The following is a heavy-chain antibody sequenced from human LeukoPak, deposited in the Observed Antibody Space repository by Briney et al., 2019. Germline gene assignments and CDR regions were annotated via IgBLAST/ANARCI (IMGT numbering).Heavy chain of an antibody. D-gene: IGHD6-19*01. V-gene: IGHV1-18*01. CDR2: ISAYNGNT. CDR3: ARDRSSGWTGVFDY. CDR1: GYTFTSYG. J-gene: IGHJ4*02. Sequence: ASVKVSCRASGYTFTSYGISWVRQAPGQGLEGMGWISAYNGNTNYAQKFQGRVTMTTDTSTSTAYMELRSLGSDDTAVYYCARDRSSGWTGVFDYWGQGTLVTVSS.